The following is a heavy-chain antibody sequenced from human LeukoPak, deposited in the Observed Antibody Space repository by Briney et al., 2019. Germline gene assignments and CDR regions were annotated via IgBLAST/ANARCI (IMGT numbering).Heavy chain of an antibody. CDR1: GYTFTSYD. J-gene: IGHJ6*02. CDR3: ARGSWGGYDYGDYMGDGMDV. D-gene: IGHD4-17*01. V-gene: IGHV1-8*01. CDR2: MNPNSGNT. Sequence: ASVKVSCKASGYTFTSYDINWVRQATGQGLEWMGWMNPNSGNTGYARKFQGRVTMTRNTSISTAYMELSSLRSEDTAVYYCARGSWGGYDYGDYMGDGMDVWGQGTTVTVSS.